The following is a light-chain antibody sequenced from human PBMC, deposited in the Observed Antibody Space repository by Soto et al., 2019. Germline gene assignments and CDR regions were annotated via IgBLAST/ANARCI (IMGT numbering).Light chain of an antibody. CDR3: HSYDSSLSAVV. CDR2: GNS. Sequence: QSVLTQPPSVSGAPGQRVTISCTGSSSKIGAGYDVHWYQQLPGTAPKLLIYGNSNRPSGVPDRFSGSKSGTSACLAITGLQAEDEADYYCHSYDSSLSAVVFGGGTKLTVL. CDR1: SSKIGAGYD. J-gene: IGLJ2*01. V-gene: IGLV1-40*01.